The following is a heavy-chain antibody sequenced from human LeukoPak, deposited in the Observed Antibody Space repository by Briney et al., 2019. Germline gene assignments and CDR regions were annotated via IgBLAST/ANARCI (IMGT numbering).Heavy chain of an antibody. CDR2: IDWDDDK. CDR1: GFSLSTSGVG. D-gene: IGHD3-22*01. V-gene: IGHV2-70*11. CDR3: AREGQYDSSGYQYYFDY. J-gene: IGHJ4*02. Sequence: SGPTLVNPTQTLTLTCTFSGFSLSTSGVGVGWIRQPPGKALEWLARIDWDDDKYYSTSLKTRLTISKDTSKNQVVLTMTNMDPVDTATYYCAREGQYDSSGYQYYFDYWGQGTLVTVSS.